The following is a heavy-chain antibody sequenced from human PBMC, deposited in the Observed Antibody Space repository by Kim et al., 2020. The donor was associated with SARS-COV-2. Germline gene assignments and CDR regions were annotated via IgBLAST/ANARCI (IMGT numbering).Heavy chain of an antibody. J-gene: IGHJ6*02. CDR3: ARRTVTTNYYYYGMDV. D-gene: IGHD4-17*01. Sequence: ASVKVSCKASGYTFTSYYMHWVRQAPGQGLEWMGIINPSGGSTSYAQKFQGRVTMTRDTSTSTVYMELSSLRSEDTAVYYCARRTVTTNYYYYGMDVWGQGTTVTVSS. CDR2: INPSGGST. CDR1: GYTFTSYY. V-gene: IGHV1-46*01.